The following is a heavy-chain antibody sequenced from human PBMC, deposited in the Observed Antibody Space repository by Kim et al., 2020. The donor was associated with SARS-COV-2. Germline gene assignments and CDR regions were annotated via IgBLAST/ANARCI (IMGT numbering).Heavy chain of an antibody. V-gene: IGHV3-30*18. CDR2: ISYDGSEK. CDR1: GFPFRNFG. Sequence: GGSLRLSCVASGFPFRNFGIHWVRQAPGKGPEWVAQISYDGSEKDYADAVKGRFTISKDDSKSTAYLQMNSLRAEDSAMYFCAKDSGYSLYYLDYWGQGTLVTVSS. D-gene: IGHD4-4*01. J-gene: IGHJ4*02. CDR3: AKDSGYSLYYLDY.